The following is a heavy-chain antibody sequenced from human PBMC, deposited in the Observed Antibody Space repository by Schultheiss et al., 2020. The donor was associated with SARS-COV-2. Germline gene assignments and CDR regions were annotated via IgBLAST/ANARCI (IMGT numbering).Heavy chain of an antibody. J-gene: IGHJ5*02. CDR1: GGSFSGSY. Sequence: SETLSLTCAVYGGSFSGSYWSWIRQPPGKGLEWIGEINHSGSTNYDPSLKSRLTISLDTSKNQFSLKLSSVTAADTAVYYCARAVEGTWGWFDPWGQGTLVTVSS. D-gene: IGHD6-19*01. CDR3: ARAVEGTWGWFDP. V-gene: IGHV4-34*01. CDR2: INHSGST.